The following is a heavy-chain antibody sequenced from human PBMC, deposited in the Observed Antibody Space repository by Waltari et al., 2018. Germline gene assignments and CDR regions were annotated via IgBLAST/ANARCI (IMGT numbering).Heavy chain of an antibody. D-gene: IGHD4-17*01. CDR3: ARAAVTRPYNWFDP. Sequence: QVQLQESGPGLVKPSQTLSLTCTVSGGSISSGEYYWTWTRQPPGKGLEWIGYIYYSGSTYYNPSLKSRVTISVDTSKNQFSLKLSSVTAADTAVYYCARAAVTRPYNWFDPWGQGTLVTVSS. J-gene: IGHJ5*02. V-gene: IGHV4-30-4*08. CDR2: IYYSGST. CDR1: GGSISSGEYY.